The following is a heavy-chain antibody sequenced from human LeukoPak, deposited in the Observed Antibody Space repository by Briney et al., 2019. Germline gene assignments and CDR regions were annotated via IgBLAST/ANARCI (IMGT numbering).Heavy chain of an antibody. CDR1: GFTVSNNY. CDR3: ARGGVLRYFDWLFKNFDY. D-gene: IGHD3-9*01. Sequence: GGSLRLSCAASGFTVSNNYMSWVRQAPGRGLEWVSVIYSGGSTYYADSVKGRFTISRDNSKNTVYLQMNNLRAGDTAVYYCARGGVLRYFDWLFKNFDYWGQGTLVTVSS. V-gene: IGHV3-66*01. J-gene: IGHJ4*02. CDR2: IYSGGST.